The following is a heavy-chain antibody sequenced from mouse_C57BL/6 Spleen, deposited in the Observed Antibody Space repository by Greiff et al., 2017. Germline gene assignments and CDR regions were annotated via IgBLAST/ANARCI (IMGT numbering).Heavy chain of an antibody. J-gene: IGHJ1*03. CDR1: GYTFTEYT. D-gene: IGHD1-1*01. Sequence: LEESGAELVKPGASVKLSCKASGYTFTEYTIHWVKQRSGQGLEWIGWFYPGSGSIKYNEKFKDKATLTADKSSSTVYMELSRLTSEDSAVYFCARHVPYYYGSSPRWYFDVWGTGTTVTVSS. CDR3: ARHVPYYYGSSPRWYFDV. CDR2: FYPGSGSI. V-gene: IGHV1-62-2*01.